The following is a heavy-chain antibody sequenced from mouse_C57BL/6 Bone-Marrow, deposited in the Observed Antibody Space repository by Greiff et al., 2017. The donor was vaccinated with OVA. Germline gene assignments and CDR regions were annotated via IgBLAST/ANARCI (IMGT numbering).Heavy chain of an antibody. CDR3: ANYGSSSEGFAY. Sequence: EVKLMESGGGLVKPGGSLKLSCAASGFTFSDYGMHWVRQAPEKGLEWVAYISSGSSTIYYADTVKGRFTISRDNAKNTLFLQMTSLRSEDTAMYYCANYGSSSEGFAYWGQGTLVTVSA. V-gene: IGHV5-17*01. CDR2: ISSGSSTI. CDR1: GFTFSDYG. J-gene: IGHJ3*01. D-gene: IGHD1-1*01.